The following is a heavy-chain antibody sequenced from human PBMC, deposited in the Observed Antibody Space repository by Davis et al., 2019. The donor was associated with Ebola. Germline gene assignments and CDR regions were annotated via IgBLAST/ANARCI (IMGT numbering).Heavy chain of an antibody. CDR3: TRDNKSYDYVWGSYRYALSFDY. V-gene: IGHV3-49*03. D-gene: IGHD3-16*02. CDR1: GFTFGDYA. Sequence: GGSLRLSCTAPGFTFGDYAMSWFRQAPGKGLEWVGFIRSKAYGGTTEYAASVKGRFTISRDDSTSIAYLQMNSLKTEDTAVYYCTRDNKSYDYVWGSYRYALSFDYWGQGTLVTVSS. CDR2: IRSKAYGGTT. J-gene: IGHJ4*02.